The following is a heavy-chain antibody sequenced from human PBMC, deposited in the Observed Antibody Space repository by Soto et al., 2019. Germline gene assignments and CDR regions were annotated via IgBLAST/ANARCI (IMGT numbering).Heavy chain of an antibody. D-gene: IGHD6-19*01. CDR3: ARPGAVAGDFDY. J-gene: IGHJ4*02. CDR2: IYYSGST. CDR1: GDSISSSSYY. Sequence: QLQLQESGPGLVKPSETLSLTCTVSGDSISSSSYYWGWIRQPPGKGLEWIGSIYYSGSTYYNPSLKSRVTISVDTSKNQFSLKLSSVTAADTAVYYCARPGAVAGDFDYWGQGTLVTVSS. V-gene: IGHV4-39*01.